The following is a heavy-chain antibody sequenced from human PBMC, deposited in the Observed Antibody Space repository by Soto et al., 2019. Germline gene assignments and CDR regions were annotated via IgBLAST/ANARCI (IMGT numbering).Heavy chain of an antibody. D-gene: IGHD3-9*01. Sequence: QVQLQESGPGLVKPSGTLSLTRAVSGGSISSSHWWTWVRQSPGKGLEYIGEISHSGTSNSNPSLKSRVTLSVDKSKNHCSLTLTSVTAADTAVYYCARVVLTITRGAFDAWGQGTLVIVSS. J-gene: IGHJ3*01. CDR3: ARVVLTITRGAFDA. V-gene: IGHV4-4*02. CDR1: GGSISSSHW. CDR2: ISHSGTS.